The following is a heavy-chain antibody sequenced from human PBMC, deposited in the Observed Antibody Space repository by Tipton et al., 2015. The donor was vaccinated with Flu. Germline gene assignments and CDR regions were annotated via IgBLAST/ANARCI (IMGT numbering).Heavy chain of an antibody. J-gene: IGHJ4*02. Sequence: GSLRLSCAASGFTFSSYEMNWVRLAPGKGLEWVSYISSSGSTISYADSVKGRFTISRDNAKNSLYLQMHSLRAEDTAVYYCASLTGDDFWGQGTLVTVS. CDR2: ISSSGSTI. CDR1: GFTFSSYE. D-gene: IGHD7-27*01. V-gene: IGHV3-48*03. CDR3: ASLTGDDF.